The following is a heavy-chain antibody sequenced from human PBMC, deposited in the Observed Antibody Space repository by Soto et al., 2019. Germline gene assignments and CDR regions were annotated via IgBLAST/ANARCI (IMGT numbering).Heavy chain of an antibody. CDR1: GYGFTSYW. CDR2: ISAYNGNT. V-gene: IGHV1-18*04. CDR3: ARDGGFCSSTSCYDVMMEYYYYYMDV. D-gene: IGHD2-2*01. Sequence: GESLKISCKGSGYGFTSYWISWVRQMPRKGLEWMGRISAYNGNTNYAQKLQGRVTMTTDTSTSTAYMELRSLRSDDTAVYYCARDGGFCSSTSCYDVMMEYYYYYMDVWGKGTTVTVSS. J-gene: IGHJ6*03.